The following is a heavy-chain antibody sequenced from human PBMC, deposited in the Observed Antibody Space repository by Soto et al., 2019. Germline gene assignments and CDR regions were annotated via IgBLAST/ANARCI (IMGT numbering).Heavy chain of an antibody. V-gene: IGHV3-48*01. CDR2: ISSSSGTI. J-gene: IGHJ4*02. Sequence: GGSLRLSCAASGFTFSGYNMNWVRQAPGKGLEWVSYISSSSGTIYYADSVKGRFTISRDNAKNSLYLQMNSLRAEDTAVYYCAKPRGYYDSSGYQTPDYWGQGTLVTVSS. D-gene: IGHD3-22*01. CDR1: GFTFSGYN. CDR3: AKPRGYYDSSGYQTPDY.